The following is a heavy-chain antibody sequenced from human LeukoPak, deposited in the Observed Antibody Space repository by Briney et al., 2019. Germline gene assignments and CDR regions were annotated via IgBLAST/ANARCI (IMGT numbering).Heavy chain of an antibody. CDR3: AREDAVSSDDAFDL. CDR2: IYHSGST. D-gene: IGHD6-19*01. J-gene: IGHJ3*01. CDR1: GGSISSSNW. Sequence: SETLSLTCAVSGGSISSSNWWSWVRQPPGKGLEWIGEIYHSGSTNYNPSLKSRVTISVDTSKDQFSLKLSSVTAADTAMYYCAREDAVSSDDAFDLWGQGTMVTVS. V-gene: IGHV4-4*02.